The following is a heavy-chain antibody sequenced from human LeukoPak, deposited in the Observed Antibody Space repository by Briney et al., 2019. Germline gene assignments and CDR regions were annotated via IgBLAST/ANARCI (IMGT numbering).Heavy chain of an antibody. CDR3: ARGPLVWGPRLPYYFDY. CDR1: GGSFSGYY. V-gene: IGHV4-34*01. J-gene: IGHJ4*02. CDR2: INHSGST. D-gene: IGHD3-16*01. Sequence: PSETLSLTCAVYGGSFSGYYWSWIRQPPGKGPEWIGEINHSGSTNYNPSLKSRVTISVDTSKNQFSLKLSSVTAADTAVYYCARGPLVWGPRLPYYFDYWGQGTLVTVSS.